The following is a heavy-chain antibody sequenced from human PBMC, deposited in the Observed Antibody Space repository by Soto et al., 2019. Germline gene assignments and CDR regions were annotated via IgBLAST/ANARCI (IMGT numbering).Heavy chain of an antibody. CDR1: GGTFSSYA. CDR2: IIPIFGTA. D-gene: IGHD3-3*01. J-gene: IGHJ3*02. CDR3: GRDLSRDTIFGVVIPDAFDI. Sequence: SVKVSCKASGGTFSSYAISWVRQAPGQGLEWMGGIIPIFGTANYAQKFQGRVTITADESTSTAYMELSSLRSDDTAVYYCGRDLSRDTIFGVVIPDAFDIWGQGTMVTVSS. V-gene: IGHV1-69*13.